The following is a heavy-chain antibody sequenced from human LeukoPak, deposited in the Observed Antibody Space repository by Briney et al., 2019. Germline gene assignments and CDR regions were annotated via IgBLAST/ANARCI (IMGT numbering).Heavy chain of an antibody. V-gene: IGHV5-51*01. D-gene: IGHD3-22*01. CDR1: GYSFSTYW. CDR2: IYPGDSDT. Sequence: GEPLKISCKGSGYSFSTYWIGWVRQMPGQGLEWMGIIYPGDSDTRYSPSFQGQVTISADKSISTAYLQWSSLKASDTAMYYCARGRGDYYYDSSGYLDAFDIWGQGTMVTVSS. J-gene: IGHJ3*02. CDR3: ARGRGDYYYDSSGYLDAFDI.